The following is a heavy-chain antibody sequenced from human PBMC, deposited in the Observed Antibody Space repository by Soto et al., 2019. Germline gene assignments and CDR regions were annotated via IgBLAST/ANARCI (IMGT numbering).Heavy chain of an antibody. CDR1: GFTFSSYG. J-gene: IGHJ5*02. D-gene: IGHD3-16*01. Sequence: QVQLVESGGGVVQPGRSLRLSCAASGFTFSSYGMHWVRQAPGKGLEWVAVIWYDGSNKYYADSVKGRFTISRDNSKNTLYLQMNSLRAEDTAVYYCARERLVLGGGINWFDPWGQGTLVTVSS. CDR2: IWYDGSNK. V-gene: IGHV3-33*01. CDR3: ARERLVLGGGINWFDP.